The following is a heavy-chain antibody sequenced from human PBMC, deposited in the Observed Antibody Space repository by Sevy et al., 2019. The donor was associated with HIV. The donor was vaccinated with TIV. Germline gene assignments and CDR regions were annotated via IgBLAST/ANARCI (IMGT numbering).Heavy chain of an antibody. D-gene: IGHD2-15*01. Sequence: GGSLRLSCAASGFIFTNSWMTWVRQAPGRGLECVATIKPDGSDKYYVDSVKGRFIVSRDNAKNSLFLQMNSLRDEDTGVFYGVVGGGVHWGHGALVTVSS. CDR2: IKPDGSDK. CDR3: VVGGGVH. J-gene: IGHJ4*01. CDR1: GFIFTNSW. V-gene: IGHV3-7*01.